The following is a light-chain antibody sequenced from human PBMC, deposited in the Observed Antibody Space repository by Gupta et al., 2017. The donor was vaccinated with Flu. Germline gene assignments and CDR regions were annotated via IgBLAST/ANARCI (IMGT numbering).Light chain of an antibody. CDR1: QSILYRSNNQNY. V-gene: IGKV4-1*01. CDR3: QQYYGVPYT. Sequence: DIVMTQPRDSLAVSLGERATINCKSSQSILYRSNNQNYLTWYQQKPGQPPKLLIYWASTRASGVPDRFVGSASGTDFTLTISRLQAEDAAVYYCQQYYGVPYTFGQGTRLEIK. J-gene: IGKJ2*01. CDR2: WAS.